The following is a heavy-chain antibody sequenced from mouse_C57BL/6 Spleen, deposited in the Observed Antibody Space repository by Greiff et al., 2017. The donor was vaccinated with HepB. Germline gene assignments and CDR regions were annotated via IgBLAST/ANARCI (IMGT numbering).Heavy chain of an antibody. Sequence: EVKLVESGGDLVKPGGSLKLSCAASGFTFSSYGMSWVRQTPDKRLEWVATISSGGSYTYYPDSVKGRFTISRDNAKNTLYLQMSSLKSEDTAMYYCSRRYDYPYYAMDYWGQGTSVTVSS. D-gene: IGHD2-4*01. CDR3: SRRYDYPYYAMDY. CDR1: GFTFSSYG. CDR2: ISSGGSYT. J-gene: IGHJ4*01. V-gene: IGHV5-6*01.